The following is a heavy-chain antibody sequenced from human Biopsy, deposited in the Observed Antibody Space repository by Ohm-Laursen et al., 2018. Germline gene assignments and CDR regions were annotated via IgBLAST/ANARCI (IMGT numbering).Heavy chain of an antibody. CDR1: GGSFTGHY. V-gene: IGHV4-31*03. Sequence: PSETLSLTCTVSGGSFTGHYWSWIRHHPGKGLEWIGNIFYSANTYYNPSLKSRVTISVDTSKNQFSLKLSSVTAADTAVYYCARGSNDFGGLYFPRWGQGTLLTVSS. CDR3: ARGSNDFGGLYFPR. D-gene: IGHD4-23*01. CDR2: IFYSANT. J-gene: IGHJ4*02.